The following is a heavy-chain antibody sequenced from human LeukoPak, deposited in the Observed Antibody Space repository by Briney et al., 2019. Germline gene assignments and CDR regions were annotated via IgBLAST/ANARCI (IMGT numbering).Heavy chain of an antibody. CDR1: GFTFSSSG. CDR3: AKAYDSSPAEY. CDR2: ITSGGNT. J-gene: IGHJ4*02. D-gene: IGHD3-22*01. Sequence: GGSLRLSCAGFGFTFSSSGMSWVRQAPGQGLEWVSGITSGGNTYYADSVKGRFTVSRDNSKNTLFLQMNSLRAEDTALYYCAKAYDSSPAEYWGQGTLVTVSS. V-gene: IGHV3-23*01.